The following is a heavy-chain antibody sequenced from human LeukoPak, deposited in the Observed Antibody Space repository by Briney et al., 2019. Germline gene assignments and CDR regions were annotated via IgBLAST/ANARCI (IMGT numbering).Heavy chain of an antibody. D-gene: IGHD1-1*01. J-gene: IGHJ4*02. V-gene: IGHV1-18*01. Sequence: ASVNVSCKSSVYTFTSYGISWVRQAPGQGLEWMGWISAYNGNTNYAQKLQGRVTMTTDTSTSTAYMELRSLRSDDTAVYYCARGGMYNWNEGIYFDYWGQGTLVTVSS. CDR1: VYTFTSYG. CDR2: ISAYNGNT. CDR3: ARGGMYNWNEGIYFDY.